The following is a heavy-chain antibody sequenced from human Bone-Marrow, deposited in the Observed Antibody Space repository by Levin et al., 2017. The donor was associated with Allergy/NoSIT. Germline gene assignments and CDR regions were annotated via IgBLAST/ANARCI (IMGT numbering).Heavy chain of an antibody. D-gene: IGHD3-3*01. CDR2: IKSKTDGGTT. J-gene: IGHJ4*02. CDR3: TTDLYDFWSGYIGY. CDR1: GFTFSNAW. V-gene: IGHV3-15*01. Sequence: ETLSLTCAASGFTFSNAWMSWVRQAPGKGLEWVGRIKSKTDGGTTDYAAPVKGRFTISRDDSKNTLYLQMNSLKTEDTAVYYCTTDLYDFWSGYIGYWGQGTLVTVSS.